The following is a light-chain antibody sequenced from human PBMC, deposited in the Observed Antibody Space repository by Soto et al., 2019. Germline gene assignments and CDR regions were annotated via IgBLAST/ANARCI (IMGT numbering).Light chain of an antibody. CDR1: QSFRGL. J-gene: IGKJ5*01. V-gene: IGKV3-11*01. CDR3: QQRHMWPIT. Sequence: EIVLTQSPATLSLYQGERATLSCRASQSFRGLLAWYQQKPGQAPRLLIYDAYSRATGIPPRFSGSGSGTDFTLTISSLEPEDSAVYYCQQRHMWPITFGQGTRLEIK. CDR2: DAY.